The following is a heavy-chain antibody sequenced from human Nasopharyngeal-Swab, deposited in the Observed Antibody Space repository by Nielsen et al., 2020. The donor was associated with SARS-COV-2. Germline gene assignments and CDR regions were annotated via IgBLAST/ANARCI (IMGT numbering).Heavy chain of an antibody. Sequence: GGSLRLSCAASGFTFSNAWMSWVRQAPGKGLEWVGRIKSKTDGGTTDYAAPVKGRFTISRDDSKNTLYLQMNSLKTEDTAVYYCAKGQRAVLLWSSIQHWGQGTLVTVSS. CDR1: GFTFSNAW. CDR2: IKSKTDGGTT. D-gene: IGHD3-10*01. J-gene: IGHJ1*01. V-gene: IGHV3-15*01. CDR3: AKGQRAVLLWSSIQH.